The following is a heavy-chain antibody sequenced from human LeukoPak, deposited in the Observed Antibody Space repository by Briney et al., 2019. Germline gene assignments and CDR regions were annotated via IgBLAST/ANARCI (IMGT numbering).Heavy chain of an antibody. Sequence: GGSLRLSCAASGFTFSSYGMHWVRQAPGKGLEWVAFIRYDGSNKYYADSVKGRFTISRDNSKNTLYLQMNSLRAEDTAVYYCARDPLLGYYMDVWGKGTTVTVSS. J-gene: IGHJ6*03. CDR2: IRYDGSNK. CDR1: GFTFSSYG. CDR3: ARDPLLGYYMDV. V-gene: IGHV3-30*02. D-gene: IGHD3-16*01.